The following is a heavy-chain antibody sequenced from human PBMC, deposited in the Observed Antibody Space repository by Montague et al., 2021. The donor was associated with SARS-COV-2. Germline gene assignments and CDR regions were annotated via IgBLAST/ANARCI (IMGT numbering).Heavy chain of an antibody. CDR1: GDSDGSKVAR. Sequence: CAISGDSDGSKVARRNWDGQSPARDLEWLGGTYYRSKWYNDYAESVKSRITIDPDTSMHQFSLHLNSVTPEDTAVYYCARIPVGSKYYFDFWGQGTLVTVSS. CDR2: TYYRSKWYN. CDR3: ARIPVGSKYYFDF. D-gene: IGHD2-2*01. V-gene: IGHV6-1*01. J-gene: IGHJ4*02.